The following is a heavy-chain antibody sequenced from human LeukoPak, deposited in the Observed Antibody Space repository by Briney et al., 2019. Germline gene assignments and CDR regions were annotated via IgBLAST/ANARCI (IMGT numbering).Heavy chain of an antibody. CDR3: ARLEIGRTALDY. Sequence: PSETLSLTCTVSGCSISSSSYYWGWIRQPPGEGREWIGSIDYSGSTYYNPSLKSRVTISVDTSKNQSSLKLSSVTAADTAVYYCARLEIGRTALDYWGQGTLVTVSS. D-gene: IGHD1-26*01. V-gene: IGHV4-39*01. CDR2: IDYSGST. CDR1: GCSISSSSYY. J-gene: IGHJ4*02.